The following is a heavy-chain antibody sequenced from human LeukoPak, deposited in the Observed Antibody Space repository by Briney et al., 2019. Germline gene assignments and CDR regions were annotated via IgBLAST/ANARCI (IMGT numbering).Heavy chain of an antibody. CDR1: GFTFSDYY. Sequence: GGSLRLSCAASGFTFSDYYMSWIRQAPGKGLEWVSYISSSGGTIYYADSVKGRFTISRDNAKNSLYLQMNSLRAEDTAVYYCARDRYDYVWGSYPDGYWGQGTLVTVSS. V-gene: IGHV3-11*01. CDR3: ARDRYDYVWGSYPDGY. CDR2: ISSSGGTI. D-gene: IGHD3-16*01. J-gene: IGHJ4*02.